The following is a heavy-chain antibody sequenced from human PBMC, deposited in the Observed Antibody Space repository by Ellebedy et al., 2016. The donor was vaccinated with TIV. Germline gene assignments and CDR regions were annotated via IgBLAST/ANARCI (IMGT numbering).Heavy chain of an antibody. Sequence: GESLKISXAASGFTFSSYWMHWVRQAPGKGLVWVSRINSDGSSTSYADSVKGRFTISRDNAKNTLYLQMNSLRAGDTAVYYCARGGYYYDSSGLGAFDPWGQGTLVTVSS. CDR1: GFTFSSYW. D-gene: IGHD3-22*01. V-gene: IGHV3-74*01. CDR3: ARGGYYYDSSGLGAFDP. CDR2: INSDGSST. J-gene: IGHJ5*02.